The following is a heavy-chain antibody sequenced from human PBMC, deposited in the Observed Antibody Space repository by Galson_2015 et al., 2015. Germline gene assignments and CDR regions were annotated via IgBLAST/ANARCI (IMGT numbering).Heavy chain of an antibody. CDR2: ISGSGGST. CDR3: AKLGGYSSPWSYFDY. CDR1: GFTFSSYA. D-gene: IGHD6-19*01. V-gene: IGHV3-23*01. J-gene: IGHJ4*02. Sequence: SLRLSCAASGFTFSSYAMSWVRQAPGKGLEWVSGISGSGGSTDYADSVKGRFTISRDNSKSTLYLQMNSLRAEDTALYYCAKLGGYSSPWSYFDYWGQGTLVAVSS.